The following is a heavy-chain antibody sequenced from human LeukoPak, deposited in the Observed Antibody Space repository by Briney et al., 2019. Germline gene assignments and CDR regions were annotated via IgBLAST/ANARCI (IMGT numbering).Heavy chain of an antibody. D-gene: IGHD6-13*01. CDR1: GYTFTGYY. CDR3: ARDRGRSSIAAAGSFDY. J-gene: IGHJ4*02. Sequence: EASVKVSCKASGYTFTGYYMHWVRQAPGQGLEWMGWINPNSGGTNYAQKFQGSVTMTRDTSISTAYMELSRLRSDDTAVYYCARDRGRSSIAAAGSFDYWGQGTLVTVSS. CDR2: INPNSGGT. V-gene: IGHV1-2*02.